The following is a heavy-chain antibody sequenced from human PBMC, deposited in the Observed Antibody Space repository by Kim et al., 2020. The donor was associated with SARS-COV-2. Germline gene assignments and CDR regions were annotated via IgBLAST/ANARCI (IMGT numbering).Heavy chain of an antibody. CDR2: IFYDGKTR. V-gene: IGHV3-33*01. D-gene: IGHD3-16*01. Sequence: GGSLRLSCAASGFTFSTYNLHWVRQAPGKGLEWVAVIFYDGKTRYYGDSVNGRFTVSRDNSKNTLFLQMNSLSAEDTAVYYCAREGVDVKMITSFFDFWGQGTLVTVSS. CDR1: GFTFSTYN. CDR3: AREGVDVKMITSFFDF. J-gene: IGHJ4*02.